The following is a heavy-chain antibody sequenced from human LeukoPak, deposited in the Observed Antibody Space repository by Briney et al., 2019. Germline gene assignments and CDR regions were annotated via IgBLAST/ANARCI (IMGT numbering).Heavy chain of an antibody. J-gene: IGHJ4*02. V-gene: IGHV3-48*02. CDR2: ITSSSGTI. CDR1: GFTFGTYA. CDR3: ARAIGYFDS. Sequence: GGSLRLYCAASGFTFGTYAMNWVRQAPGKGLEWLSYITSSSGTIYYADSVTGRFTISRDNAKNSLYLQMNSLRQEDTAVYYCARAIGYFDSWGQGTLVTVSS. D-gene: IGHD1-26*01.